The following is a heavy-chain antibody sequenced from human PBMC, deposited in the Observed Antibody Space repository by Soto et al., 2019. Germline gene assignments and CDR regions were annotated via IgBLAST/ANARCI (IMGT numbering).Heavy chain of an antibody. J-gene: IGHJ1*01. Sequence: SETLSLTCTVSGASISSGDYFWSWVRQPRGKGLEWIGYIYLTGTTYYNPSLQSRVDMSVDLSKKQFSLRLSSVTAADTAVYYCARTGNSDGFLGFFQEWGQGKLGTVSS. CDR2: IYLTGTT. D-gene: IGHD5-18*01. CDR3: ARTGNSDGFLGFFQE. CDR1: GASISSGDYF. V-gene: IGHV4-30-4*01.